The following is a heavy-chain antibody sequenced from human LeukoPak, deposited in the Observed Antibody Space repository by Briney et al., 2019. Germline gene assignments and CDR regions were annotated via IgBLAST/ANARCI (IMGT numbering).Heavy chain of an antibody. CDR3: ARVIPPNHLWIFDP. CDR1: GGSISSYY. Sequence: SETLSLTCTVSGGSISSYYWSWIRQPPGKGLEWIGYIYYSGSTNYNPSLKSRVTISVDTSKNQFSLKLSSVTAADTAVYYCARVIPPNHLWIFDPWGQGTLVTVSS. J-gene: IGHJ5*02. V-gene: IGHV4-59*01. CDR2: IYYSGST. D-gene: IGHD1-14*01.